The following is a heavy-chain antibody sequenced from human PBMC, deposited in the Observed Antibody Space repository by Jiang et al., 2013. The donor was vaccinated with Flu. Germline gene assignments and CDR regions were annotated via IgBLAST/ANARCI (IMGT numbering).Heavy chain of an antibody. V-gene: IGHV3-30*18. CDR2: ISYDGSNK. Sequence: AASGFTFSSYGMHWVRQAPGKGLEWVAVISYDGSNKYYADSVKGRFTISRDNSKNTLYLQMNSLRAEDTAVYYCAKDPGYYYDSSGYYLWGQGTLVTVSS. CDR3: AKDPGYYYDSSGYYL. D-gene: IGHD3-22*01. J-gene: IGHJ5*02. CDR1: GFTFSSYG.